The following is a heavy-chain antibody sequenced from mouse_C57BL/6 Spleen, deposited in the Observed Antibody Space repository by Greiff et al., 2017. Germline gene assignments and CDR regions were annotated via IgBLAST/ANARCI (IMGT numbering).Heavy chain of an antibody. V-gene: IGHV1-81*01. Sequence: LQESGAELARPGASVKLSCTASGYTFTSYGISWVKQRTGQGLEWIGEIYPRSGNTYYNEKFKGKATLTADKSSSTAYMQLRSLTSEDAAVYYCARSGDYEDAMDYWGQGTSVTVSS. J-gene: IGHJ4*01. CDR2: IYPRSGNT. D-gene: IGHD2-4*01. CDR1: GYTFTSYG. CDR3: ARSGDYEDAMDY.